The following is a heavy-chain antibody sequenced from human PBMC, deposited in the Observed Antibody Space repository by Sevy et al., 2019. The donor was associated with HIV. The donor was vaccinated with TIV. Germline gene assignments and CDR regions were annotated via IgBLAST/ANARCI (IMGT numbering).Heavy chain of an antibody. CDR2: IYSGGST. CDR3: ALKLVGDDAFDI. V-gene: IGHV3-53*01. J-gene: IGHJ3*02. D-gene: IGHD6-13*01. CDR1: GFTVSSNY. Sequence: GGSLRLSCAASGFTVSSNYMSWVRQAPGKGLEWVSVIYSGGSTYYADSVKGRFTISRDNSKNTLYLQMNSLRAEDTAVYYCALKLVGDDAFDIWGQGTMVTVSS.